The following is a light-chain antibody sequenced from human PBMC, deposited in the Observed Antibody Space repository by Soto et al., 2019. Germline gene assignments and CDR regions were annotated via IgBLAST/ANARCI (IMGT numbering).Light chain of an antibody. CDR3: QHYNSYSEA. V-gene: IGKV1-5*01. Sequence: IQMTQSPSTLSASVGDRVTITCRASRSIIDNWLAWYRQKPGEAPKLLIYHASTLQSGVPSRFSGSGSVTEFTLTISSLQPDDFATYYCQHYNSYSEAFGQGTKVDIK. CDR1: RSIIDNW. CDR2: HAS. J-gene: IGKJ1*01.